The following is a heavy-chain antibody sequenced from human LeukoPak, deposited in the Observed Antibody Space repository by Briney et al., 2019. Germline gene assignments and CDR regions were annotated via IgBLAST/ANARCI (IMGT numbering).Heavy chain of an antibody. D-gene: IGHD1-7*01. V-gene: IGHV1-2*02. J-gene: IGHJ4*02. CDR2: INPNSGGT. CDR3: ARFVWNYVWL. Sequence: GASVKVSCKASGYTFTGYYMHWVRQAPGQGLEWMGGINPNSGGTNYAQKFQGRVTMTRDTSISTAYMELSRLRSDDTAVYYCARFVWNYVWLWGQGTLVTVSS. CDR1: GYTFTGYY.